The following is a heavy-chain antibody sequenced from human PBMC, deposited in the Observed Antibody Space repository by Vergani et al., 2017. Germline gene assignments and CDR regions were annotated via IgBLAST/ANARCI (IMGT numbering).Heavy chain of an antibody. CDR2: ISPIFGTT. D-gene: IGHD3-22*01. CDR3: ARSSGYYSYYLDF. CDR1: GGTFSSNS. J-gene: IGHJ4*02. V-gene: IGHV1-69*13. Sequence: QGQLAQSGAEVKKPGSSVKVSCKASGGTFSSNSISWVRQAPGQGLEWMGRISPIFGTTSYAQKFQGRVTILADESTSTAYIELSSLRSEDTAVYYCARSSGYYSYYLDFLGQGTLVTVSS.